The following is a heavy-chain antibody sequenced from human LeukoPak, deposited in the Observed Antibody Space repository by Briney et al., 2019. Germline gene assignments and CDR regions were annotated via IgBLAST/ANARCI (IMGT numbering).Heavy chain of an antibody. CDR2: IIPIFGTA. J-gene: IGHJ5*02. CDR1: GGTVSRYA. CDR3: AIRSTMVRGVTRRWFDP. Sequence: GSSLKVSCKASGGTVSRYAISWVRQAPGQGLEWMGGIIPIFGTANYAQKIQGRVTITADESTSTAYMELSSLRSEDTAVYYCAIRSTMVRGVTRRWFDPWGQGTLVTVSS. D-gene: IGHD3-10*01. V-gene: IGHV1-69*01.